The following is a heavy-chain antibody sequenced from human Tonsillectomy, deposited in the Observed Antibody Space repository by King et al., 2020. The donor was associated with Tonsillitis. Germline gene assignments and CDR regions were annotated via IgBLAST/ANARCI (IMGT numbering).Heavy chain of an antibody. D-gene: IGHD1-7*01. Sequence: QLVQSGAEVKKPGSSVKVSCKASGGTFSSYAISWVRQAPGQGLEWMGGIIPIFGTANYAQKFQGRVTITADKSTSTAYMELSSLRSEDTAVYYCARDPTHVDWNLLIPTYNWFDPWGQGTLVTVSS. J-gene: IGHJ5*02. CDR1: GGTFSSYA. CDR2: IIPIFGTA. V-gene: IGHV1-69*14. CDR3: ARDPTHVDWNLLIPTYNWFDP.